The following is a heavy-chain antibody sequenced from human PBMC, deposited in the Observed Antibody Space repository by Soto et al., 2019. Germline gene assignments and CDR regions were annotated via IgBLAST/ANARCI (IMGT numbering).Heavy chain of an antibody. CDR2: IIPIFGTA. CDR3: ASCSGGSCYPTLALDY. Sequence: SVKVSCKASGVTFSSYAISWVRQAPGQGLEWMGGIIPIFGTANYAQKFQGRVTITADESTSTAYMELSSLRSEDTAVYYCASCSGGSCYPTLALDYWGQGTLVTVSS. J-gene: IGHJ4*02. CDR1: GVTFSSYA. V-gene: IGHV1-69*13. D-gene: IGHD2-15*01.